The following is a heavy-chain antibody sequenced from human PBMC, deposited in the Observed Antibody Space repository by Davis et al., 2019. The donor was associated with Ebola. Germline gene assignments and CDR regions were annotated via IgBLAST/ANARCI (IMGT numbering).Heavy chain of an antibody. CDR3: ARDLVRDSSGGVYYYYGMDV. V-gene: IGHV3-7*01. Sequence: GESLKISCAASGFAFSDYYMSWIRQAPGKGLEWVANIKPDGSEKFYVDSVKGRFTISRDNAKNSLYLQMNSLRAEDTAVYYCARDLVRDSSGGVYYYYGMDVWGQGTTVTVSS. CDR2: IKPDGSEK. J-gene: IGHJ6*02. CDR1: GFAFSDYY. D-gene: IGHD3-22*01.